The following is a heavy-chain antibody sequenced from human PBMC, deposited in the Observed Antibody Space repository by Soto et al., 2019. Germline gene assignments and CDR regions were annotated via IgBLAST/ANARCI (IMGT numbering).Heavy chain of an antibody. D-gene: IGHD6-19*01. CDR3: ARDAAAVAGVFDY. CDR1: GFTFSSYA. J-gene: IGHJ4*02. CDR2: ISYDGSNK. V-gene: IGHV3-30-3*01. Sequence: QVQLVESGGGVVQPGRSLRLSCAASGFTFSSYAMHWVRQAPGKGLEWVAVISYDGSNKYYADSVKGRFTISRDNSKNTLYLQMNSLRAEDTAVYYCARDAAAVAGVFDYWGQGTLVTVSS.